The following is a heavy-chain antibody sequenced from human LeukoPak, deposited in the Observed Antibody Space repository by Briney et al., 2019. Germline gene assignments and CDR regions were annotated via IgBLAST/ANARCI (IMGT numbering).Heavy chain of an antibody. Sequence: GGSLRLSCAASGFSVSSDSMNWVRQPPGKGPEWVSGIGTGRNQIHYADSVKGRFTISRDNSKNTLYLQMNSLRAEDTAVYYCARERSLGIPVAGTIFDYWGQGTLVTVSS. CDR2: IGTGRNQI. V-gene: IGHV3-21*01. D-gene: IGHD6-19*01. J-gene: IGHJ4*02. CDR1: GFSVSSDS. CDR3: ARERSLGIPVAGTIFDY.